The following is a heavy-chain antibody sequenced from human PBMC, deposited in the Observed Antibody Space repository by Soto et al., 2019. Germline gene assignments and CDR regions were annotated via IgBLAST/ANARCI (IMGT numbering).Heavy chain of an antibody. D-gene: IGHD5-12*01. J-gene: IGHJ6*02. CDR3: ARAYGGFDNGLDV. Sequence: SETLSLTCTVSGDSIRSYYWTWIRQPPGKGLELIGYIYYSGSTRYNPSLKSRVTISVDMSKNQFSLKLSSVIAADTAVYYCARAYGGFDNGLDVWGQGTAVTVS. CDR2: IYYSGST. V-gene: IGHV4-59*01. CDR1: GDSIRSYY.